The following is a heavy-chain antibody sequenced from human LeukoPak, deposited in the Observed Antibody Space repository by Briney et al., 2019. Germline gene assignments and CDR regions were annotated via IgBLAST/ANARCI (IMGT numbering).Heavy chain of an antibody. Sequence: ASVKVSCKASGGTFSSYAISWVRQAPGQGLEWMGRIIPILGIANYAQKFQGRVTITADKSTSTAYMELSSLRSEDTAVYYCAPEPGPYSSSWYGGAFDIWGQGTMVTVSS. V-gene: IGHV1-69*04. CDR1: GGTFSSYA. D-gene: IGHD6-13*01. CDR3: APEPGPYSSSWYGGAFDI. J-gene: IGHJ3*02. CDR2: IIPILGIA.